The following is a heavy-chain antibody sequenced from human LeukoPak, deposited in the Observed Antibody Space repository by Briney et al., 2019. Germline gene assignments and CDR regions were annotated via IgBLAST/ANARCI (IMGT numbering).Heavy chain of an antibody. Sequence: SETLSLTCTVSGGSISSYYWSWIRQPPGKGLEWIGYIYCSGSTNYNPSLKSRVTISVDTSKNQFSLKLSSVTAADTAVYYCARAIAVAGLGWFDPWGQGTLVTVSS. CDR2: IYCSGST. D-gene: IGHD6-19*01. CDR3: ARAIAVAGLGWFDP. V-gene: IGHV4-59*08. CDR1: GGSISSYY. J-gene: IGHJ5*02.